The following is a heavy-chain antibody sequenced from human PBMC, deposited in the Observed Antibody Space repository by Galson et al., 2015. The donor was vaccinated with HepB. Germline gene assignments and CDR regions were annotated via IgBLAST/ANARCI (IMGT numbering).Heavy chain of an antibody. Sequence: SVKVSCKASGYSFNNYGISWVRQAPGQGLEWMAWISGYNGNTNYAQRFQDRITMTTVTSTSTAYMELRSLTSDDTAVYYCATARYSTSPPDNWGQGTLITVSS. J-gene: IGHJ4*02. CDR3: ATARYSTSPPDN. CDR2: ISGYNGNT. V-gene: IGHV1-18*01. CDR1: GYSFNNYG. D-gene: IGHD1-26*01.